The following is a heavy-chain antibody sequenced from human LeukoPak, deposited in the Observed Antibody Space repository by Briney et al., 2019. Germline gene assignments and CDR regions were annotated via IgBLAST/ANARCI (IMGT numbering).Heavy chain of an antibody. J-gene: IGHJ6*03. CDR3: ARSGGYSYGFPTDYYMDV. Sequence: SETLSLTCTVSGGSISSYYWSWIRQPPGKGLEWIGYIYYSGSTNYNPSLKSRVTISVDTSKNQFSLKLSSVTAADTAVYYCARSGGYSYGFPTDYYMDVWGKGTTVTVSS. V-gene: IGHV4-59*01. D-gene: IGHD5-18*01. CDR1: GGSISSYY. CDR2: IYYSGST.